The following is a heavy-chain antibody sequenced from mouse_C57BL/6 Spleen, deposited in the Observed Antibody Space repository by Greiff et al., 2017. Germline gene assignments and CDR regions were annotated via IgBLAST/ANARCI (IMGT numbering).Heavy chain of an antibody. D-gene: IGHD2-3*01. CDR2: NVPEDGEN. Sequence: VQLQQSGAELVKPGASVKLSCTASGFNIKDYYMHWVKQRTEQGLEWSGRNVPEDGENKYAPKFQGKATITADTSANTAYLQLISLTSEDTAVYYCASPSDGYYAWFAYWGQGTLVTVSA. CDR3: ASPSDGYYAWFAY. J-gene: IGHJ3*01. V-gene: IGHV14-2*01. CDR1: GFNIKDYY.